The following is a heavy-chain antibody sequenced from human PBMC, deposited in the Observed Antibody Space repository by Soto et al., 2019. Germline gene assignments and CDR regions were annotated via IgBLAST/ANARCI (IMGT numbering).Heavy chain of an antibody. J-gene: IGHJ4*02. Sequence: LSLTCTVSGGSISRSSYYWGWLGQPPGKGLEWIGSIYYSGSTYYNPSLKSRVTISVDTSKNQFSLKLSSVTAADTAVYYCASTGYSSSPITFDYWGQGTLVTVSS. D-gene: IGHD6-13*01. CDR3: ASTGYSSSPITFDY. CDR2: IYYSGST. V-gene: IGHV4-39*01. CDR1: GGSISRSSYY.